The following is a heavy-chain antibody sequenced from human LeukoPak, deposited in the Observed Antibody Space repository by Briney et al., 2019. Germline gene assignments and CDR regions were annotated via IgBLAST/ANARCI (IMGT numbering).Heavy chain of an antibody. CDR1: GFTFSSYG. J-gene: IGHJ4*02. CDR3: AKEYCSGGSCYAFDY. V-gene: IGHV3-30*02. D-gene: IGHD2-15*01. Sequence: GGSLRLSCAASGFTFSSYGMHWVRQAPGKGLGWVAFIRYDGSNKYYADSVKGRFTISRDNSKNTLYLQMNSLRAEDTAAYYCAKEYCSGGSCYAFDYWGQGTQSPSPQ. CDR2: IRYDGSNK.